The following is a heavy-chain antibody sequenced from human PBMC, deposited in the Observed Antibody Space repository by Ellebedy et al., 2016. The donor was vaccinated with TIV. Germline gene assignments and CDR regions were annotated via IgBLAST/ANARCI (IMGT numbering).Heavy chain of an antibody. J-gene: IGHJ4*02. CDR1: GGTFSSYA. CDR3: ARNWRAFDY. V-gene: IGHV1-69*13. CDR2: IIPISDTP. D-gene: IGHD3-3*01. Sequence: AASVKVSCKASGGTFSSYAFSWVRQAPGQGLEWMGGIIPISDTPSYPQKFQGRVTITADESTSTAYMELSSLRSEDTAVYYCARNWRAFDYWGQGTLVTVSS.